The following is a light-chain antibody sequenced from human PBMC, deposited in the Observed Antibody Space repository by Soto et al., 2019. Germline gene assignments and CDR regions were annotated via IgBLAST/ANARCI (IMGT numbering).Light chain of an antibody. Sequence: DVQVTGSPCSLSASVGDRVISTCRVSQGISSYLNLYQQKPGKAPKLLIFAASSLQSGVPSRFSGSRSGPDFTLTISSLQPEDFATYYCQQSYSSPPTFGQGTKVDI. CDR1: QGISSY. V-gene: IGKV1-39*01. CDR3: QQSYSSPPT. CDR2: AAS. J-gene: IGKJ1*01.